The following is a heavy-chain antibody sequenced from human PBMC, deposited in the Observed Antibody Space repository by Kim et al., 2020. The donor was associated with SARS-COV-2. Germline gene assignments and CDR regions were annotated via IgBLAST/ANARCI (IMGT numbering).Heavy chain of an antibody. V-gene: IGHV5-10-1*01. CDR3: ARPLNSAWNLDY. J-gene: IGHJ4*02. Sequence: GESLKISCKEAGSSSTNSWINWVRQMPGKGLEWMGRIDPSGSYTDYSPSFQGHVTISADNSISTAFLQWSSLKASDSAIYYCARPLNSAWNLDYWGQGTL. CDR2: IDPSGSYT. D-gene: IGHD6-19*01. CDR1: GSSSTNSW.